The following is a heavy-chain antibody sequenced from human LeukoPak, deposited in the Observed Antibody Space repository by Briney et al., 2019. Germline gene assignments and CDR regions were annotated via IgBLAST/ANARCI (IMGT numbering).Heavy chain of an antibody. V-gene: IGHV3-66*01. D-gene: IGHD5-24*01. CDR1: GFTVSSNY. Sequence: PGGSLRLSCAASGFTVSSNYMSWVRQAPGKGLEWVSVIYSGGSTYYADSVKGRFTTSRDNSKNTLYLQMNSLRAEDTAVYYCATRRDGYLYDAFDIWGQGTMVTVSS. CDR2: IYSGGST. CDR3: ATRRDGYLYDAFDI. J-gene: IGHJ3*02.